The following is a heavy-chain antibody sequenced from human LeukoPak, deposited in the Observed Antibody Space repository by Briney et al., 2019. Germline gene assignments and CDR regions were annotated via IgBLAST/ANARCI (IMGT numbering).Heavy chain of an antibody. CDR3: TRDHGLDV. V-gene: IGHV3-74*01. CDR2: INSDRSAT. Sequence: GGSLRLSCAASGFTFSSYWMSWVRQAPGKGLMWVSQINSDRSATSCADPVKGRCTISRDNAKNMLYLEMNSLRVEDTAVYSCTRDHGLDVWGQGTTVTVSS. CDR1: GFTFSSYW. J-gene: IGHJ6*02.